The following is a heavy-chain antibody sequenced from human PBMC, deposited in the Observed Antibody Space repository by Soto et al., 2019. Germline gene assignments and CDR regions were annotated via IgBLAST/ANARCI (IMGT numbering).Heavy chain of an antibody. CDR2: IYYSGST. V-gene: IGHV4-59*01. CDR3: ASPNPRYYYGMDV. CDR1: GGSISSYY. J-gene: IGHJ6*02. Sequence: QVQLQESGPGLVKPSETLSLTCTVSGGSISSYYWSWIRQPPGKGLEWIGYIYYSGSTNYNPSLKSRVTISQDXXKNQFSLKLSSVTAADTAVYYCASPNPRYYYGMDVWGQGTTVTVSS.